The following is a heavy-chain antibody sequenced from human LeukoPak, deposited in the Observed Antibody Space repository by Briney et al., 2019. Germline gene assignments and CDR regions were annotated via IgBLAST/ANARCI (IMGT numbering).Heavy chain of an antibody. V-gene: IGHV3-30*18. CDR3: AKDRRYTYGYVDY. CDR1: GFTFNSYA. CDR2: ISYDGSNK. J-gene: IGHJ4*02. D-gene: IGHD5-18*01. Sequence: GGSLRHSCAASGFTFNSYAMHWVRQAPGKGLEWVAVISYDGSNKYYADSVKGRFTISRDNSKNTLYLQMNSLRAEDTAVYYCAKDRRYTYGYVDYWGQGTLVTVSS.